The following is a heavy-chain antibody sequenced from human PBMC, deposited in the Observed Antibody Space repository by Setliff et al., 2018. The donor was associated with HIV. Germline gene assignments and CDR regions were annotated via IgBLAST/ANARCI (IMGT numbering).Heavy chain of an antibody. CDR2: ISAYNGNT. CDR3: ARRAVQDGSVTSSNWFES. D-gene: IGHD2-2*01. Sequence: ASVKVSCKASGYTFTSYDISWVRQAPGQGLEWMGWISAYNGNTNYAQKLQGRVTMTTDTSTSTAYMELRSLRSDDTAVYYCARRAVQDGSVTSSNWFESWGQGTLVTVSS. J-gene: IGHJ5*01. CDR1: GYTFTSYD. V-gene: IGHV1-18*01.